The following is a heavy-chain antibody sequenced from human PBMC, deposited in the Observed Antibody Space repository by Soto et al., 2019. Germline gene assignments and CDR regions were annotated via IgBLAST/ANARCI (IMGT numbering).Heavy chain of an antibody. CDR3: AGDPPYFYDSRVYLDMAFDI. D-gene: IGHD3-22*01. CDR1: GISFSNYA. Sequence: EVQLLESGGGLVQPGGSLRLSCAASGISFSNYAMNWVRQAPGKGLEWVSGIGGSSVATYYADFVKGRFTISRDNSKNTLYLQMNGLRAEDTAVYYCAGDPPYFYDSRVYLDMAFDIWGQGTMVTVSS. J-gene: IGHJ3*02. V-gene: IGHV3-23*01. CDR2: IGGSSVAT.